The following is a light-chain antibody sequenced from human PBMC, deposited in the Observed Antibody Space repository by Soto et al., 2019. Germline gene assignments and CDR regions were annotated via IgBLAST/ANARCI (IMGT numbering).Light chain of an antibody. V-gene: IGLV2-14*01. CDR3: SSYTSSSTLR. CDR1: SSDVGGYNY. CDR2: DVS. Sequence: QSALTQPASVSGSPGQSITISCTGTSSDVGGYNYVSWYQQHPGKAPKLMIYDVSNRPSGVSNRFSGSNSGNTASLTISGLQAEDEADYYCSSYTSSSTLRFGRGTKLTVL. J-gene: IGLJ2*01.